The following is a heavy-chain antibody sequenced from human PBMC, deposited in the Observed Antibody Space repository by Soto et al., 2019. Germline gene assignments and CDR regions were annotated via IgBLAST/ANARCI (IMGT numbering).Heavy chain of an antibody. D-gene: IGHD2-2*01. Sequence: QVQLVESGGGVVQPGRSLRLSCAASGFNISNYGFHWVRQAPGKGLEWVAVIPYDGSNKYYADFVKGRFTISRDNSKNTLYLQMNSLGAEDTAVFYCATPAGLAPAHYYGMDVWGQGTTVTVSS. CDR3: ATPAGLAPAHYYGMDV. CDR2: IPYDGSNK. V-gene: IGHV3-30*03. J-gene: IGHJ6*02. CDR1: GFNISNYG.